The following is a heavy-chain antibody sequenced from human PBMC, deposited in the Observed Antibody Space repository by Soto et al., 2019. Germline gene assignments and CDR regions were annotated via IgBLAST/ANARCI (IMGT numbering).Heavy chain of an antibody. J-gene: IGHJ6*02. V-gene: IGHV3-74*01. D-gene: IGHD3-9*01. CDR2: INSGGST. CDR3: AKWEGLRYFDWFWNYYGMDV. CDR1: GFTFSSDW. Sequence: PGGSLRLSCAASGFTFSSDWMHWVRQAPGKGLVWVSRINSGGSTYYADSVKGRFTIPRDNSKNTLYLQMNSLRAEDTAVYYCAKWEGLRYFDWFWNYYGMDVWGQGTTVTVSS.